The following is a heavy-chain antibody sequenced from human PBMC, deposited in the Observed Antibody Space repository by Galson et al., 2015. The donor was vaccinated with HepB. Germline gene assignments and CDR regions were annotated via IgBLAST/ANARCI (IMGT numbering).Heavy chain of an antibody. J-gene: IGHJ6*02. CDR1: GYTFTSYY. V-gene: IGHV1-46*01. D-gene: IGHD6-6*01. CDR2: INPSGGST. CDR3: ARVSVGVAARRPLFTAAAYYYYGMDV. Sequence: SVKVSCKASGYTFTSYYMHWVRQAPGQGLEWMGIINPSGGSTSYAQKFQGRVTMTRDTSTSTVYMELSSLRSEDTAVYYCARVSVGVAARRPLFTAAAYYYYGMDVWGQGTTVTVSS.